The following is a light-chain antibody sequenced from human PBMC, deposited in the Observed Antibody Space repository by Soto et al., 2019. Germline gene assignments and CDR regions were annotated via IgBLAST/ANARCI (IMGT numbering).Light chain of an antibody. Sequence: QSVLTQPPSASGTPGQRVTISCSGSNSNVGRNFVNWYQQFPGAAPQLLIYSHNQRPSGVPDRFSGAKSGTSASLAISGLQFEDEADYYCAAWDDSLNGYVVGTGTKLTVL. CDR3: AAWDDSLNGYV. J-gene: IGLJ1*01. V-gene: IGLV1-44*01. CDR1: NSNVGRNF. CDR2: SHN.